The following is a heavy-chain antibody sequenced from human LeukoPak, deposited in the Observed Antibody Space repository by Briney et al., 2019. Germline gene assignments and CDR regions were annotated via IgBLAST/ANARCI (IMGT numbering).Heavy chain of an antibody. CDR3: ARDQGLWIGAPGY. Sequence: ASVKVSCKASGYTFTGYYMHWVRQAPGQGLEWMGWINPNSGGINYAQKFQGRVTMTRDTSISTAYMELSRLRSDDTAVYYCARDQGLWIGAPGYWGQGTLVTVSS. D-gene: IGHD3-10*01. CDR1: GYTFTGYY. CDR2: INPNSGGI. J-gene: IGHJ4*02. V-gene: IGHV1-2*02.